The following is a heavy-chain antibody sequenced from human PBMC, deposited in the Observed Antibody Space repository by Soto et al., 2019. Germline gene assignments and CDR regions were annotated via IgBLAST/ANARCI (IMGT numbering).Heavy chain of an antibody. V-gene: IGHV3-7*01. D-gene: IGHD5-18*01. CDR2: IKQDGSEK. CDR3: ATLGYSYGHMKYYYYYYTDV. CDR1: GFTFSSYW. Sequence: EVQLVESGGGLVQPGGSLRLSCAASGFTFSSYWMSWVRQAPGKGLEWVANIKQDGSEKYYVDSVKGRFTISRDNAKNSLYLQMNSLRAEDTAVYYCATLGYSYGHMKYYYYYYTDVWGKGTTVTASS. J-gene: IGHJ6*03.